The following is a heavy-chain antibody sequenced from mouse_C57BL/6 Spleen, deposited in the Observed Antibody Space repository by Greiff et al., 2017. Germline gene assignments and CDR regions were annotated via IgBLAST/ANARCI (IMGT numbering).Heavy chain of an antibody. CDR3: ASPTVVATGDFDY. Sequence: VKLQESGAELARPGASVKLSCKASGYTFTSYGISWVKQRTGQGLEWIGELYPRSGNTYYNEKFKGKATLTADKSSSTAYMELRSLTSEDSAVYFCASPTVVATGDFDYWGQGTTLTVSS. D-gene: IGHD1-1*01. CDR2: LYPRSGNT. V-gene: IGHV1-81*01. CDR1: GYTFTSYG. J-gene: IGHJ2*01.